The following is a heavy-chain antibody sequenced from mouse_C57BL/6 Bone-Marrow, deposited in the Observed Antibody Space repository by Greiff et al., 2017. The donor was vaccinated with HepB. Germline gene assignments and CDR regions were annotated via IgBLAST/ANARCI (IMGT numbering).Heavy chain of an antibody. CDR2: IHPNSGST. Sequence: QVQLQQPGAELVKPGASVKLSCKASGYTFTSYWMHWVKQRPGQGLEWIGMIHPNSGSTNYNEKFKSKATLTVDKSSSTAYMQLSSLTSEDSAVYYCARRSHYYGSSYPFAYWGQGTLVTVSA. CDR3: ARRSHYYGSSYPFAY. CDR1: GYTFTSYW. J-gene: IGHJ3*01. V-gene: IGHV1-64*01. D-gene: IGHD1-1*01.